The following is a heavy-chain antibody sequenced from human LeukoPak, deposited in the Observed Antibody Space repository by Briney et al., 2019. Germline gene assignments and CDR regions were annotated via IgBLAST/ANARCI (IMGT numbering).Heavy chain of an antibody. J-gene: IGHJ4*02. Sequence: PGGSLRLSCAASGFTFSSYWIHWVRQAPRKGLVWVSRINSDGSSTSYADSVKGRFTISRDNAKNTLYLQMNSLRAEDTAVYYCARDSWGAPDYWGQGTLVTVSS. CDR3: ARDSWGAPDY. CDR2: INSDGSST. V-gene: IGHV3-74*01. D-gene: IGHD3-16*01. CDR1: GFTFSSYW.